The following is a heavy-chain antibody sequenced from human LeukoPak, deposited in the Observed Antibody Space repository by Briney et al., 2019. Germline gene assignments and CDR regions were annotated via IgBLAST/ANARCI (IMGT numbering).Heavy chain of an antibody. CDR3: ARDVHGDYGSGWFDP. Sequence: SVKVSCKTSGGTFNNFAISWVRQAPGQGLEWLGGIMPLFGTAGYAQKFQGRVTITKDESTRTVYLELTSLTSDDTAVYYCARDVHGDYGSGWFDPWGQGTLVSVSS. J-gene: IGHJ5*02. CDR2: IMPLFGTA. V-gene: IGHV1-69*05. D-gene: IGHD4-17*01. CDR1: GGTFNNFA.